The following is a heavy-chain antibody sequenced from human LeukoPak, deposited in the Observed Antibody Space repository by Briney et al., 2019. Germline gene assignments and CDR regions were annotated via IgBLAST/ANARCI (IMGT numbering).Heavy chain of an antibody. CDR3: ARGVPPRRNYDSSGYYSYYFDY. CDR1: GYTFTSYG. V-gene: IGHV1-18*01. D-gene: IGHD3-22*01. CDR2: ISTYNGNT. Sequence: ASVKVSCKASGYTFTSYGIIWVRQAPGQGLEWMGWISTYNGNTKYAQKFQDRVTMTTEKSTTTVYMEMRSLRSDDTAVYYCARGVPPRRNYDSSGYYSYYFDYWGQGALVTVSS. J-gene: IGHJ4*02.